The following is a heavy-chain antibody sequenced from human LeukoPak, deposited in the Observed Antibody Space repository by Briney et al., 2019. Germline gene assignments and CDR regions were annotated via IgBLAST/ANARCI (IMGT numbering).Heavy chain of an antibody. V-gene: IGHV3-21*01. Sequence: GGSLRLSCAASGVAFSTYSMSWVRQAPGKGLEWVSSITSTSTYIHYADSVRGRFTISRDNAENSLYLQVNGLRAEDTAVYYCARVAAGATIHNYYYSYMDVWGKGTTVTVSS. CDR1: GVAFSTYS. J-gene: IGHJ6*03. D-gene: IGHD5-12*01. CDR3: ARVAAGATIHNYYYSYMDV. CDR2: ITSTSTYI.